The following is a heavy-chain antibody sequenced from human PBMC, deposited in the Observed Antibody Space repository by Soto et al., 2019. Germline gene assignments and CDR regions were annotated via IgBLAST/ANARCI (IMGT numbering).Heavy chain of an antibody. V-gene: IGHV1-24*01. Sequence: QVQLVQSGAEVKKPGASVKVSCKVSGYTLTELPMHWVRQAHGKGLEWMGGFDPEDGETIYAQKFQGRVTMTEDTSTDAAYMELRSLRSEDPAVEYWATLHGRTLGAEDVQHWGQGTMVTVSS. CDR3: ATLHGRTLGAEDVQH. CDR2: FDPEDGET. D-gene: IGHD2-15*01. CDR1: GYTLTELP. J-gene: IGHJ1*01.